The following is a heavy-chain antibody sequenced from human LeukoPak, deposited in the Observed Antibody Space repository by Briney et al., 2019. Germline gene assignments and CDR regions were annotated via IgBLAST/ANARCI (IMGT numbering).Heavy chain of an antibody. CDR1: GGSISSGSYY. J-gene: IGHJ2*01. Sequence: SQTLSLTCTVSGGSISSGSYYWSWIRQPAGKGLEWIGRIYISGSTNYNPSLTSRVTMSVDTSKNQFSLKLSSVTAADTAVYYCARLRSTYWYFDLWGRGTLVTVSS. CDR2: IYISGST. D-gene: IGHD4-17*01. CDR3: ARLRSTYWYFDL. V-gene: IGHV4-61*02.